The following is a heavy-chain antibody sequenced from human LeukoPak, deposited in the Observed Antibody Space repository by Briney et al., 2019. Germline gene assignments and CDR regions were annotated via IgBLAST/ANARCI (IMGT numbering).Heavy chain of an antibody. CDR2: INTDGSSS. CDR1: GFTFSSYW. Sequence: GGSLRLSCSASGFTFSSYWMHWVRRAPGKGLVWVSRINTDGSSSRYADSVKGRFTISRDNAKNSLYLQMNSLRDEDTAVYYCARDFWGSTGAVDIWGQGTMVTVSS. D-gene: IGHD3-16*01. V-gene: IGHV3-74*01. CDR3: ARDFWGSTGAVDI. J-gene: IGHJ3*02.